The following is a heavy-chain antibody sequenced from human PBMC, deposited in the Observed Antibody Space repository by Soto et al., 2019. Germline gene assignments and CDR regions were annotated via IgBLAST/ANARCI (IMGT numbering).Heavy chain of an antibody. CDR3: ARVGYCSSTSCYVGLYYSDS. V-gene: IGHV5-10-1*01. J-gene: IGHJ4*02. CDR2: IDPSDSHT. CDR1: GYSFTNYW. Sequence: EVQLVQSGAEVKKPGESLRISCKASGYSFTNYWINWVRQMPGKGLEWMGRIDPSDSHTNYSPSFQGHVIMSADKSIRTAYLQWSSLKASDTAMYYCARVGYCSSTSCYVGLYYSDSWGQGTLVTVSS. D-gene: IGHD2-2*01.